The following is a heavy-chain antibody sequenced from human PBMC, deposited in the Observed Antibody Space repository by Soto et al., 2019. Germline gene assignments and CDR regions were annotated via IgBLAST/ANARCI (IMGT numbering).Heavy chain of an antibody. Sequence: QVQLVQSGAEVKKPGASVKVSCKASGYTFTSYDINWVRQATGQGLEWMGWMNPNSGNTGYAQKFQGRVTMTRNTSLSTAYMELSSLRSEDTAVYYCARAIPYCSSTSCYAYLFDYWGQGTLVTVSS. CDR2: MNPNSGNT. CDR1: GYTFTSYD. J-gene: IGHJ4*02. V-gene: IGHV1-8*01. D-gene: IGHD2-2*01. CDR3: ARAIPYCSSTSCYAYLFDY.